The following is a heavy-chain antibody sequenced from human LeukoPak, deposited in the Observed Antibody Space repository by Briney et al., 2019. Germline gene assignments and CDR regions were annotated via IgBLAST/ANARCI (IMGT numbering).Heavy chain of an antibody. CDR2: INIDGFST. J-gene: IGHJ4*02. CDR1: GFMTSSFW. D-gene: IGHD1-26*01. V-gene: IGHV3-74*01. CDR3: ARGTSGVYFDY. Sequence: GWSQSLSCASSGFMTSSFWRYWVHKVGEGVLLWGSRINIDGFSTSYADPVKGRFTISRSNAKNTLYLKMNSLRAENTAEYYCARGTSGVYFDYWGQGTLVTVSS.